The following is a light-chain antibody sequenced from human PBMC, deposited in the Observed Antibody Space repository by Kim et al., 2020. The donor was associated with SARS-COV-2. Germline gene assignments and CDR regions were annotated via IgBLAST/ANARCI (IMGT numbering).Light chain of an antibody. V-gene: IGLV2-14*01. J-gene: IGLJ2*01. Sequence: QSALTQPASVSGSPGQSITISCTGTSSDVGGYNYVSWYQQHPGKAPKLMLCDVTKRPSGVSDRFSGSKSGNTASLTISGLQAEDEADYYCSSYTSSSTVVFGGGTKLTVL. CDR2: DVT. CDR3: SSYTSSSTVV. CDR1: SSDVGGYNY.